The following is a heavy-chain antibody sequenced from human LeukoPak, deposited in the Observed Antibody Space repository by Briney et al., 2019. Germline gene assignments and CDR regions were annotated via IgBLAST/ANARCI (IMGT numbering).Heavy chain of an antibody. V-gene: IGHV3-23*01. CDR1: GFTFSSYA. Sequence: GGSLRLSCAASGFTFSSYAMSWVRQAPGKGLEWVSAISGSGGSTYYAYSVKGRFTISRDNSKNTLYLQMNSLRAEDTAVYYCAKGGYYGSGSYNDYWGQGTLVTVSS. CDR2: ISGSGGST. D-gene: IGHD3-10*01. J-gene: IGHJ4*02. CDR3: AKGGYYGSGSYNDY.